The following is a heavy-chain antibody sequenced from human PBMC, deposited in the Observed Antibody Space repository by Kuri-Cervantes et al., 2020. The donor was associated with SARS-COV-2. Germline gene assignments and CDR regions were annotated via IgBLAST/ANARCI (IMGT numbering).Heavy chain of an antibody. D-gene: IGHD2-21*02. J-gene: IGHJ3*02. V-gene: IGHV1-18*01. CDR1: GYKFATYG. CDR2: INIYTGNT. CDR3: ARDRNPTPIVVLTVTRMDAFDI. Sequence: ASVKVSCKASGYKFATYGISWVRQAPGQGLEWVGWINIYTGNTKYAEKLQGRVTMTTDTSTSTAYMELRNLRSDDTAVYYCARDRNPTPIVVLTVTRMDAFDIWGQGTMVTVSS.